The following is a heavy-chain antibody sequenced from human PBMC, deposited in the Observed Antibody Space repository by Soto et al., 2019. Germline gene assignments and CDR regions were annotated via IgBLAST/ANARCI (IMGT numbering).Heavy chain of an antibody. CDR1: GFTFDDYA. CDR2: ISWDGGST. J-gene: IGHJ6*02. D-gene: IGHD3-3*01. Sequence: PGGSLRLSCAASGFTFDDYAMHWVRQAPGKGLEWVSLISWDGGSTYYADSVKGRFTISRDNSKNSLYLQMNSLRAEDTALYYCAKDMGTAYDFWSGYKGTYYYYGMDVWGQGTTVTVS. CDR3: AKDMGTAYDFWSGYKGTYYYYGMDV. V-gene: IGHV3-43D*04.